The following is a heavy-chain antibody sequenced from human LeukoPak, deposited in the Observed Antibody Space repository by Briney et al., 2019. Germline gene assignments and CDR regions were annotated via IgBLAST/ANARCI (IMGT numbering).Heavy chain of an antibody. CDR3: ARSEVRGYSYGPRYNRFDP. Sequence: GASVKVSCKASGGTFSSYAISWVRQAPGQGLEWMGRIIPIFGTANYAQKFQGRVTITTDESTSTAYMELSSLRSEDTAVYYCARSEVRGYSYGPRYNRFDPWGQGTLVTVSS. CDR1: GGTFSSYA. V-gene: IGHV1-69*05. CDR2: IIPIFGTA. D-gene: IGHD5-18*01. J-gene: IGHJ5*02.